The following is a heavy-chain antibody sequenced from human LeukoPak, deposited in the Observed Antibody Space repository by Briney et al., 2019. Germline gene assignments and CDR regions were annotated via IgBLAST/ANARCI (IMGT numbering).Heavy chain of an antibody. CDR1: GFTFSSYA. V-gene: IGHV4-38-2*01. Sequence: GSLRLSCAASGFTFSSYAMSWVRQAPGKGLEWIGSIYHSGSTYYNPSLRSRVTISLDTSKNQFSLKLSSVTAPDTAVYFCARRAYSAAYWKHFDYWGQGTLVTVSS. CDR3: ARRAYSAAYWKHFDY. J-gene: IGHJ4*02. CDR2: IYHSGST. D-gene: IGHD1-1*01.